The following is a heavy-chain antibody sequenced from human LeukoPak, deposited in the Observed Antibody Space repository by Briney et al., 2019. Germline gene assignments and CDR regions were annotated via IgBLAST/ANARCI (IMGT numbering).Heavy chain of an antibody. Sequence: PSETLSLTCAVSGGSVSSVNNYWTWMRQPPGKGLECIGYVSYSGGTRYSPSLQTRVTISADTSKNQVSLKLNSVTAADTAIYYCARMRYSSGCSDYWGQGTPVSVSS. J-gene: IGHJ4*02. CDR1: GGSVSSVNNY. D-gene: IGHD6-19*01. CDR2: VSYSGGT. V-gene: IGHV4-61*01. CDR3: ARMRYSSGCSDY.